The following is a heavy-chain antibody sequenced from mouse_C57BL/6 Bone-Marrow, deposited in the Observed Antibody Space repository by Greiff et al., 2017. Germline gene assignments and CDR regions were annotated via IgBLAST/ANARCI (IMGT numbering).Heavy chain of an antibody. CDR3: ARDDGYYGAY. J-gene: IGHJ3*01. CDR2: IYPGDGDT. CDR1: GYAFSSSW. V-gene: IGHV1-82*01. Sequence: VQLQQSGAELMKPGASVKLSCKASGYAFSSSWMNWVKQRPGKGLEWIGRIYPGDGDTNYNGKFKGKATLTADKSSSTAYMQLSSLTSEDSAVYFCARDDGYYGAYWGQGTLVTVSA. D-gene: IGHD2-3*01.